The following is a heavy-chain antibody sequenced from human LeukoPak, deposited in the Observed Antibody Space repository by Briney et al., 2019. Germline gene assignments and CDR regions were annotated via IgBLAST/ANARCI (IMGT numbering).Heavy chain of an antibody. CDR3: ARRQDYYGSSVYSGADAFDI. Sequence: GASVKVSCKASGYTFTSYAMNWVRQAPGQGREWVGWINTNTGNPTYSQGFTGRFVFSLDTSVSTAYLQISSLKAEDTAVYYCARRQDYYGSSVYSGADAFDIWGQGTMVTVSS. D-gene: IGHD3-22*01. J-gene: IGHJ3*02. V-gene: IGHV7-4-1*02. CDR2: INTNTGNP. CDR1: GYTFTSYA.